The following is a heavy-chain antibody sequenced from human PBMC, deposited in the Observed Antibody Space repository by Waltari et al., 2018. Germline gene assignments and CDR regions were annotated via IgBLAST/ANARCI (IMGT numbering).Heavy chain of an antibody. CDR1: GYSISSGYY. Sequence: QVQLQESGPGLVKPSETLSLTCAVSGYSISSGYYWGWIRQPPGKGLEWIGSIYHSGSTYYNPSLKSRVTISGDTSKNQFSLKLSSVTAADTAVYYCARVPRSYYYDSSGYYHFDYWGQGTLVTVSS. D-gene: IGHD3-22*01. J-gene: IGHJ4*02. CDR2: IYHSGST. CDR3: ARVPRSYYYDSSGYYHFDY. V-gene: IGHV4-38-2*01.